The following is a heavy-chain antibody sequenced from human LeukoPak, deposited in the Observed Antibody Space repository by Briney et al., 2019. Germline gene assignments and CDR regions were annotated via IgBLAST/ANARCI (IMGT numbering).Heavy chain of an antibody. Sequence: PSEPLSLICAVSGYPQNRGYYWGPIRQPPGKGLDWMGSIYHSGSTYYSPSLKSRITRSVDTSKYQFSLKLSSVTAADTAVYYCARHVNRPAKFPSAIDYWGQGTLVTVSS. V-gene: IGHV4-38-2*01. CDR3: ARHVNRPAKFPSAIDY. CDR1: GYPQNRGYY. J-gene: IGHJ4*02. CDR2: IYHSGST. D-gene: IGHD6-25*01.